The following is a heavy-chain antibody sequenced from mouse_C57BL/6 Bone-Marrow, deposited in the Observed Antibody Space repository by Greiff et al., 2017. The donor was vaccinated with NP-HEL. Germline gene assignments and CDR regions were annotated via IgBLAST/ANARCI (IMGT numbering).Heavy chain of an antibody. CDR2: ITHSGET. CDR3: AGDRWSWITTVVATDYYAMDY. Sequence: QVQLQQSGPGLVKPSQSLFLTCSITGFPITSGYYWIWIRQSPGKPLEWMGYITHSGETFYNPSLQSPISITRETSKNQFFLQLNSVTTEDTAMYYCAGDRWSWITTVVATDYYAMDYWGQGTSVTVSS. V-gene: IGHV12-3*01. D-gene: IGHD1-1*01. J-gene: IGHJ4*01. CDR1: GFPITSGYY.